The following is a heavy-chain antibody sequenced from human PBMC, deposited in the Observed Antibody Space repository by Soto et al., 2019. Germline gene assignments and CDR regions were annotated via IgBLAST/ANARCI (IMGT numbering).Heavy chain of an antibody. Sequence: ASVKVSCKASGYTFTSHDINWMRQATGQGLEWMGWMNPNSGHTNYAQKFQGRVTMTRDTSISTAYMELTNLRSEDTAIYYCASDMSTTWGQGTLVPV. J-gene: IGHJ5*02. CDR3: ASDMSTT. V-gene: IGHV1-8*01. CDR1: GYTFTSHD. CDR2: MNPNSGHT. D-gene: IGHD2-2*01.